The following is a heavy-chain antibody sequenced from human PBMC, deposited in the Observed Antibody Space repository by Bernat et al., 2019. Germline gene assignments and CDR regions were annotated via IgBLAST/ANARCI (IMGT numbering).Heavy chain of an antibody. CDR3: AREIGTLWGSHRYWYFDL. CDR1: GGSISSSSYY. D-gene: IGHD7-27*01. Sequence: QLQLQESGPGLVKPSETLSLTCTVSGGSISSSSYYWGWIRQPPGKGLEWIGSIYYSGSTYYNPSLKSLVTISVDTSKNQCSLKLSSVTAADTAVYYCAREIGTLWGSHRYWYFDLWGRGTLVTVSS. V-gene: IGHV4-39*07. J-gene: IGHJ2*01. CDR2: IYYSGST.